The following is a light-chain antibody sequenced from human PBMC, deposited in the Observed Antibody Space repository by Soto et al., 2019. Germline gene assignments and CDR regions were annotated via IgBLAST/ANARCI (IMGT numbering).Light chain of an antibody. Sequence: DIQMTQSPSSLSASVGDRVTITCRASQSISNYLNWYQQKPGKAPKLLIYAASSMQSGVPSRFSGSGSETDFTLTISSLQPDDSATYYCQQSFSPLWTFGQRTKAEV. CDR3: QQSFSPLWT. CDR2: AAS. CDR1: QSISNY. J-gene: IGKJ1*01. V-gene: IGKV1-39*01.